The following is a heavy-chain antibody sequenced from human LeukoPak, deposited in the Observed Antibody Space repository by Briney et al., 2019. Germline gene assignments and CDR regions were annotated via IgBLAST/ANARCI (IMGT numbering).Heavy chain of an antibody. Sequence: GGFLRLSCAASGLTVSSVWMSWGRQTPRKGLEWVANIKQDGSEKYYVDSVKGRFTISRDNAKNSLYLQMNSLRAEDTAVYYCARDYYYYMDVWGKGTTVTISS. CDR1: GLTVSSVW. J-gene: IGHJ6*03. CDR3: ARDYYYYMDV. V-gene: IGHV3-7*01. CDR2: IKQDGSEK.